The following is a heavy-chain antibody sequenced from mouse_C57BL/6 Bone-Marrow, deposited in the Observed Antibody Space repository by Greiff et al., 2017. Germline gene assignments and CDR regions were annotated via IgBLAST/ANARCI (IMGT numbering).Heavy chain of an antibody. J-gene: IGHJ4*01. V-gene: IGHV5-4*01. CDR2: ISDGGSYT. CDR1: GFTFSSYA. Sequence: EVQLVESGGGLVKPGGSLKLSCAASGFTFSSYAMSWVRQTPEKRLEWVATISDGGSYTYYPDNVKGRFTISRDNAKNNLYLQMSHLKSEDTAMYYGARVLLYYYAMDYWGQGTSVTVSS. CDR3: ARVLLYYYAMDY.